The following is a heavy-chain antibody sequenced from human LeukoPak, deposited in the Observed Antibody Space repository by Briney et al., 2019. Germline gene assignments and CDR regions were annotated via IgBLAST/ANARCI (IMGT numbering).Heavy chain of an antibody. J-gene: IGHJ6*04. CDR1: GYTFTNYG. CDR3: ARRGYGDV. CDR2: FIPILGTA. V-gene: IGHV1-69*10. Sequence: SVKVSCKASGYTFTNYGISWVRQAPGQGLEWMGVFIPILGTANSTQKFQGRVTITADISTNTVYMELSSLRSEDTAVYYCARRGYGDVWGKGTTVTVSS. D-gene: IGHD6-13*01.